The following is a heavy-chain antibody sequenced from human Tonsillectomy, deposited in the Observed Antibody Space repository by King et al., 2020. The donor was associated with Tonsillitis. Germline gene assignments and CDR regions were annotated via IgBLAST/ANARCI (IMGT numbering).Heavy chain of an antibody. J-gene: IGHJ4*02. CDR1: GGSISSGGHY. CDR2: IYYSGST. V-gene: IGHV4-31*03. D-gene: IGHD2-2*01. CDR3: ARDRRIGTTEEDYFDY. Sequence: QLQESGPGLVKPSQTLSLTCTVSGGSISSGGHYWSWIRQHPGKGLEWIGYIYYSGSTYYNPSLKSRVTISVDTSKNQFSLKLSSVTAADTAVYYCARDRRIGTTEEDYFDYWGQGTLVTVSS.